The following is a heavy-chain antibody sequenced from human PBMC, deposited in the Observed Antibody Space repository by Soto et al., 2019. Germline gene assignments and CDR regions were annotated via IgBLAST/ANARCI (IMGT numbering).Heavy chain of an antibody. Sequence: QITLKEAGPTLVKPTQTLTLTCTFSGFSLTSTGVGVGWVRQPPRGAPEWLALSYWNDNKRYSPSLESRLTITKDTSNIPAVLTTTAMDPADTGTYYWAHRSPTHWNWFGPWGQGALVTVSS. J-gene: IGHJ5*02. V-gene: IGHV2-5*01. CDR1: GFSLTSTGVG. CDR3: AHRSPTHWNWFGP. CDR2: SYWNDNK.